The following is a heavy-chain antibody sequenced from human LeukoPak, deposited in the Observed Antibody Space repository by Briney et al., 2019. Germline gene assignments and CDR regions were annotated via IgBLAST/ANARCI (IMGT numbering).Heavy chain of an antibody. J-gene: IGHJ4*02. V-gene: IGHV3-11*01. CDR3: AREMCGGDCKIDY. CDR2: ISSSGSTI. D-gene: IGHD2-21*02. CDR1: GFTFSYYY. Sequence: GGSLRLSCAASGFTFSYYYMSWIRPAPGKGLEWVSYISSSGSTIYYADSVKGRFTISRDNAKNSLYLQMNSLRAEDTAVYYYAREMCGGDCKIDYWGQGTLVTVSS.